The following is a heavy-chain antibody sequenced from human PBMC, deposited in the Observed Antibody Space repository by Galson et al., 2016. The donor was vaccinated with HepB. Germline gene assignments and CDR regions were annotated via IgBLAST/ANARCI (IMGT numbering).Heavy chain of an antibody. Sequence: SETLSLTCTVSGGSISSNDHYWGWIRQSPGKGLEWIGTIYHSGSTNYNPSLKSRVTISVDTSKNQFSLKLHSVTAADTAVYYCARRSGRLQSVWASVKPFNYWGQGTLATVSS. CDR1: GGSISSNDHY. CDR2: IYHSGST. J-gene: IGHJ4*02. CDR3: ARRSGRLQSVWASVKPFNY. D-gene: IGHD3-3*01. V-gene: IGHV4-39*01.